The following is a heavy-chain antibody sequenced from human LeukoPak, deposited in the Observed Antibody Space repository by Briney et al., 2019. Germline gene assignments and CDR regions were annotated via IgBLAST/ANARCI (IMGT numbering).Heavy chain of an antibody. Sequence: GGSLRLSCAASGFTFDDYTMHWVRQAPGKGLEWVSLISWDGGSTYYADSVKGRFTISRDNSKNTLYLQMNSLRPEDTAVYYCARGPPDGWEVYCDFWGQGTLVTVSS. CDR1: GFTFDDYT. CDR2: ISWDGGST. J-gene: IGHJ4*02. CDR3: ARGPPDGWEVYCDF. D-gene: IGHD1-26*01. V-gene: IGHV3-43*01.